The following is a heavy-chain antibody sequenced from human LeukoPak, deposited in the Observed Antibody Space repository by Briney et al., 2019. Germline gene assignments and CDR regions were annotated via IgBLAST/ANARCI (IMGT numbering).Heavy chain of an antibody. J-gene: IGHJ4*02. CDR1: GYTFTNNG. Sequence: ASVTVSCKASGYTFTNNGISWVRQAPGQGLEWMGWISAYNGNTNYAQKFQGRVSMTTDTSTGTAYMELTSLTSDDTAVYYCARVRGYSYGDFDCWGQGTLVTVSS. V-gene: IGHV1-18*01. D-gene: IGHD5-18*01. CDR3: ARVRGYSYGDFDC. CDR2: ISAYNGNT.